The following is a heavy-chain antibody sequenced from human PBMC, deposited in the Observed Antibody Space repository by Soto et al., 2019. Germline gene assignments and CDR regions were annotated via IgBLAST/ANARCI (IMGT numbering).Heavy chain of an antibody. V-gene: IGHV2-26*01. CDR1: GFSLSSGRMG. D-gene: IGHD4-17*01. CDR3: ARMDGDFNYYALDV. CDR2: FFSDVER. J-gene: IGHJ6*02. Sequence: GPTLVNPTATLTLTCTVSGFSLSSGRMGVSWIRQPPGKPLEWLAHFFSDVERSYSASMQSRLTLSTDISGSQVVLTMTNMDPVDTATYYCARMDGDFNYYALDVSGQGTTVTVSS.